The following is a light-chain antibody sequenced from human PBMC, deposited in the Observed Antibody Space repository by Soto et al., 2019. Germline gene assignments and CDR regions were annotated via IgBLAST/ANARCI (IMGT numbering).Light chain of an antibody. CDR1: SSDIGSYDL. CDR3: CSVGRSGTI. J-gene: IGLJ2*01. CDR2: EVY. Sequence: QSALTQPASVSGSPGQSITISCNGTSSDIGSYDLVSWYQQHPGKDPKLIIYEVYKPPSGVSNRFSGSKSGNTASLTGSGLQAEADADYFCCSVGRSGTIFGGGTQLTVL. V-gene: IGLV2-23*02.